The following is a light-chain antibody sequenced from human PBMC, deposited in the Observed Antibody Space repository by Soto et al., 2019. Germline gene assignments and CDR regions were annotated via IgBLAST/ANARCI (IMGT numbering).Light chain of an antibody. CDR3: PQYNNWPPIT. Sequence: EIMMTQSPATLSVSPGERATLSCRASQSIRNDLAWYQQKPGQAPRLLIYYASTRATGIPARFSGSGSGTEFTLTISSLQSEDFALYYCPQYNNWPPITFGQGTRLEIK. CDR1: QSIRND. V-gene: IGKV3-15*01. J-gene: IGKJ5*01. CDR2: YAS.